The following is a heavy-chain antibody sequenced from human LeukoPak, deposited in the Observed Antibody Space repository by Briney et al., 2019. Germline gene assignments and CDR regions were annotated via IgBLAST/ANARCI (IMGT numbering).Heavy chain of an antibody. V-gene: IGHV4-4*07. Sequence: PSETLSLTCTVSGGSNSSYYWSWIRQPAGKGLEWIGRIYTSGSTNYNPSLKSRVTMSLDTSKNQFSLKLSSVTAADTAVYYCARDTVYYDSSGYLGVFDYWGQGTLVTVSS. CDR3: ARDTVYYDSSGYLGVFDY. J-gene: IGHJ4*02. CDR1: GGSNSSYY. D-gene: IGHD3-22*01. CDR2: IYTSGST.